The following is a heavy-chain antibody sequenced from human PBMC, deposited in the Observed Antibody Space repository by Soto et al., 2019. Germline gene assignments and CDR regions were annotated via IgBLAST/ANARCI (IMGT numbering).Heavy chain of an antibody. D-gene: IGHD3-10*01. Sequence: SVKVSCKASGGTFSGYAMSWVRQAPGQGLEWMGGIIPIFGTATYAQKFQGRVTITADESTSTAYMELSSLRSEDTSVYYCARGHSGEYYYYGMDVWGQGTTVTVSS. CDR2: IIPIFGTA. CDR3: ARGHSGEYYYYGMDV. V-gene: IGHV1-69*13. J-gene: IGHJ6*02. CDR1: GGTFSGYA.